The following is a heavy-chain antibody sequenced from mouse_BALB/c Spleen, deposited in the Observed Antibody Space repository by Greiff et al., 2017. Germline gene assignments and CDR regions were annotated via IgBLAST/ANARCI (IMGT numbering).Heavy chain of an antibody. Sequence: EVQVVESGGGLVKPGGSLKLSCAASGFTFSSYAMSWVRQSPEKRLEWVAEISSGGSYTYYPDTVTGRFTISRDNAKNTLYLEMSSLRSEDTAMYYCARDRSTNDYDGAYWGQGTLVTVSA. V-gene: IGHV5-9-4*01. D-gene: IGHD2-4*01. J-gene: IGHJ3*01. CDR3: ARDRSTNDYDGAY. CDR1: GFTFSSYA. CDR2: ISSGGSYT.